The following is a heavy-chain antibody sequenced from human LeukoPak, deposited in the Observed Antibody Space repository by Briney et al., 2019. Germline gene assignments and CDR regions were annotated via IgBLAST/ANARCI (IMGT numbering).Heavy chain of an antibody. CDR2: IYYSGST. CDR1: GGSISSSSYY. Sequence: SETLSLTCTVSGGSISSSSYYWGWIRQPPGKGLEWIGSIYYSGSTNHNPSLKSRVTISVDTSKNQFSLKLSSVTAADTAVYYCARQKIRYYYGSGSYYPRSGLALDYWGQGTLVTVSS. V-gene: IGHV4-39*01. J-gene: IGHJ4*02. CDR3: ARQKIRYYYGSGSYYPRSGLALDY. D-gene: IGHD3-10*01.